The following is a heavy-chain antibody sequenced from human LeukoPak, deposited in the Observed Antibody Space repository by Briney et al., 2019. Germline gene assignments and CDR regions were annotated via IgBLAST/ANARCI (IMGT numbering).Heavy chain of an antibody. CDR2: IYYSGST. D-gene: IGHD6-19*01. V-gene: IGHV4-39*07. CDR3: ARDYSINSSGWGGILSSYWYFDL. CDR1: GGSISSSSYY. Sequence: SETLSLTCTVSGGSISSSSYYWGWIRQPPGKGLEWIGSIYYSGSTYYNPSLKSRVTISVDTSKNQFSLKLSSVTAADTAVYYCARDYSINSSGWGGILSSYWYFDLWGRGTLVTVSS. J-gene: IGHJ2*01.